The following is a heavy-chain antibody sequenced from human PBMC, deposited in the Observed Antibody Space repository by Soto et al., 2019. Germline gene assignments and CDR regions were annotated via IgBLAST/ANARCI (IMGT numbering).Heavy chain of an antibody. V-gene: IGHV4-39*02. Sequence: QLHLQESGPGLVKPSETLSLTCTVSGGSINSNNYYWAWIRQPPGKGLAWIASIYYDGSTYYNSFLKSRVSISVDTSKNHFSLKLSSATAADTAVYYCAKVVVAATRHTDFDSWGLGTLVTVSS. J-gene: IGHJ4*02. CDR3: AKVVVAATRHTDFDS. D-gene: IGHD2-15*01. CDR1: GGSINSNNYY. CDR2: IYYDGST.